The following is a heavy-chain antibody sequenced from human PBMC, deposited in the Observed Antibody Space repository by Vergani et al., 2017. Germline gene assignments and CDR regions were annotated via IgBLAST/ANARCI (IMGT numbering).Heavy chain of an antibody. D-gene: IGHD2-15*01. CDR3: TRHXPCGGGAGLHFNH. V-gene: IGHV5-51*01. CDR2: INPIDSKI. J-gene: IGHJ4*02. CDR1: ESIFISNE. Sequence: EVMLVQSGAEVKKPGESLKISCKYSESIFISNEIAWVRQMSGKGLQWMGNINPIDSKIAYSPSFQGQAIMSLDKSITTAYLQWRSLKASNTAIYYCTRHXPCGGGAGLHFNHWGQGTQVTVSS.